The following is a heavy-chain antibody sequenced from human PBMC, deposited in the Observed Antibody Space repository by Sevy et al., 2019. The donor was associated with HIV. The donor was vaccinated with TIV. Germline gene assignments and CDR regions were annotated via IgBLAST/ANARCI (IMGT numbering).Heavy chain of an antibody. CDR2: IWNAGSNK. CDR3: ARGGDFNDRSAKRDFDY. Sequence: GGSLRLSCTASGFTFSNYGMHWVRQAPGKGLEWVAVIWNAGSNKYYADSVKGRFTDSRENSKNTLYLQMNSLRVEDTAVYFCARGGDFNDRSAKRDFDYWGQGTLVTVSS. J-gene: IGHJ4*02. CDR1: GFTFSNYG. D-gene: IGHD3-22*01. V-gene: IGHV3-33*01.